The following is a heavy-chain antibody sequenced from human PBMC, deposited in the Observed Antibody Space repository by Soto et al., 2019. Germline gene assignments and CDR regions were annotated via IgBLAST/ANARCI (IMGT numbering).Heavy chain of an antibody. CDR2: VNEDGSDK. CDR3: ARGGRSGTAYQNFDY. V-gene: IGHV3-7*01. D-gene: IGHD6-19*01. J-gene: IGHJ4*02. CDR1: GFAFDSYW. Sequence: GGSLRLSCAASGFAFDSYWMTWVRQAPGKGLEWLGNVNEDGSDKSYLDSVKGRFTITRDNAKMSLDLQMTSLRVDDTAVYYCARGGRSGTAYQNFDYWGQGTLVTVSS.